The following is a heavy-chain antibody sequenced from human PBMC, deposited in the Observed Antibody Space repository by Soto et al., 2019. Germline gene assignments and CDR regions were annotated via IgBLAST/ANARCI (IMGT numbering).Heavy chain of an antibody. CDR2: IVPTSGGP. CDR3: ARVGIRLIPADLGGGYHFQGLDV. J-gene: IGHJ6*02. Sequence: QVQLVQSAAEVKEPGSSVKISCKAPGDTLINYSFSWMRQAPGQGLEWIGGIVPTSGGPNSADKFHDRLTITGGRSTAQVTMAVSSLTSDHTAVLYCARVGIRLIPADLGGGYHFQGLDVWGQGTKITVS. CDR1: GDTLINYS. V-gene: IGHV1-69*01. D-gene: IGHD2-2*01.